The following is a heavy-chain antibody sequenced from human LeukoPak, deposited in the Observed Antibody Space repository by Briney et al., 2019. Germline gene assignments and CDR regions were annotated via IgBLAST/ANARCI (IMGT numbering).Heavy chain of an antibody. Sequence: ASVKVSCKASGYTFTSYDINRVRQATGQGLEWMGWMNPNSGNTGYAQKFQGRVTMTRNTSISTAYMELSSLRSEDTAVYYCARVNCGGDCYPYYYYGMDVWGQGTTVTVSS. CDR2: MNPNSGNT. CDR1: GYTFTSYD. J-gene: IGHJ6*02. CDR3: ARVNCGGDCYPYYYYGMDV. V-gene: IGHV1-8*01. D-gene: IGHD2-21*02.